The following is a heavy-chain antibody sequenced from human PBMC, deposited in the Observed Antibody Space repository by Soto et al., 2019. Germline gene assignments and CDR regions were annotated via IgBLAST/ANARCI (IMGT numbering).Heavy chain of an antibody. V-gene: IGHV3-30-3*01. D-gene: IGHD5-12*01. J-gene: IGHJ4*02. Sequence: QVLLVESGGGVVQPGRSLRLSCAASGFTFSDSAMHWVRQTPGKGLEWVALISADGSDKYHADSVKGRFTVSRDNSKNTLFLQMNSLSAEDTAVYYCARDRSPYSGYAISFDYWGQGTLVTVSS. CDR2: ISADGSDK. CDR1: GFTFSDSA. CDR3: ARDRSPYSGYAISFDY.